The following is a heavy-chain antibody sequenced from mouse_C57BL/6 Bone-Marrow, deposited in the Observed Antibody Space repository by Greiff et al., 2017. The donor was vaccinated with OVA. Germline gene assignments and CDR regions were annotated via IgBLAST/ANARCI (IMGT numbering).Heavy chain of an antibody. D-gene: IGHD3-3*01. CDR3: ARGWGWFAY. J-gene: IGHJ3*01. Sequence: QVQLQQPGAELVMPGASVKLSCKASGYTFTSYWMHWVKQRPGQGLEWIGEIDPSDSYTNYNQKFKGKSTLTVDKSSSTAYMQLSSLTSEDSAVYYCARGWGWFAYWGQGTLVTVSA. CDR2: IDPSDSYT. CDR1: GYTFTSYW. V-gene: IGHV1-69*01.